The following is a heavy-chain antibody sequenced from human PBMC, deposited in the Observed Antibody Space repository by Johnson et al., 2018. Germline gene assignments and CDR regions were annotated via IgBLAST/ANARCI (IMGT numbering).Heavy chain of an antibody. Sequence: VQLVQSGGGLVQPGGSLRLSCAASGFTFSNEAMSWVRQTPGKGLEWISVIYRGGGTYYADSVKGRFTISRDNSKNIVFLQMHSLRAEDAAVYYCVRDYDRGGYWHDAFDMWGQGTMVTVSS. J-gene: IGHJ3*02. CDR1: GFTFSNEA. CDR2: IYRGGGT. CDR3: VRDYDRGGYWHDAFDM. V-gene: IGHV3-66*01. D-gene: IGHD3-22*01.